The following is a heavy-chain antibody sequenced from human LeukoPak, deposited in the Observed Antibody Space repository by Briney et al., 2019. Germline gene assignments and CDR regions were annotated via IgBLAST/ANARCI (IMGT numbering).Heavy chain of an antibody. CDR1: GDSVSSNSAA. J-gene: IGHJ4*02. CDR3: TRGARVGSSREFDY. D-gene: IGHD5-24*01. V-gene: IGHV6-1*01. Sequence: PSQTLSLTCDISGDSVSSNSAAWNWIRQSPLRGLEWLGRTYYRSKWYNDYAVSVKSRITINPDTSKNQFSLQLNSVTPEDTAVYYCTRGARVGSSREFDYWGQGTLVTVSS. CDR2: TYYRSKWYN.